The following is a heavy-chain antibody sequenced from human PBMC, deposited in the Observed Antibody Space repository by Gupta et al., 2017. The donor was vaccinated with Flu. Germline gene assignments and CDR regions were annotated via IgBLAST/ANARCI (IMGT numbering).Heavy chain of an antibody. V-gene: IGHV3-23*01. CDR2: ISSGGTNT. D-gene: IGHD6-19*01. J-gene: IGHJ4*02. CDR3: AKHRGTVAVSRSPDY. Sequence: EVRLLDSGGDLVQPGGSLRLSCVASGFTFSSCSISWVRQAPGKGLEWVSAISSGGTNTFYAESVKGRFTISRDNSKNTLSLQLNSLRAEDTAVYYCAKHRGTVAVSRSPDYWGQGTLVTVAS. CDR1: GFTFSSCS.